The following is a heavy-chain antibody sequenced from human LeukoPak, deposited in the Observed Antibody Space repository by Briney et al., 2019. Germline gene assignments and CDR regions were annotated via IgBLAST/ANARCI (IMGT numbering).Heavy chain of an antibody. V-gene: IGHV3-11*04. CDR2: ISRRGNTI. D-gene: IGHD4-23*01. CDR3: ARDHYGSNSLDY. Sequence: GGSLRLSCAASGFTFSDYCMSWVRQAPGKGLEWLSYISRRGNTIYYAGSVRGRFTVSRDNAQNSLYLPMNSLRAEDTAVYYCARDHYGSNSLDYWGQGTLVTVSS. J-gene: IGHJ4*02. CDR1: GFTFSDYC.